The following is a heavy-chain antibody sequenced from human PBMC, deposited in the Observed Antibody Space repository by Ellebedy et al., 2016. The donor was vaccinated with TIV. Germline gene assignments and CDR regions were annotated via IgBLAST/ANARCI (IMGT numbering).Heavy chain of an antibody. CDR2: ISVDGRAV. V-gene: IGHV3-33*05. CDR3: ARDSPGWSAFDI. D-gene: IGHD3-9*01. Sequence: GGSLRLSXVGFGFTFSDSVMHWVRQDPGKGLDWVAGISVDGRAVHYPDSVKGRFTISRDNAKNSLYLQLNSLRDEDTAVYYCARDSPGWSAFDIWGQGTMVTVSS. CDR1: GFTFSDSV. J-gene: IGHJ3*02.